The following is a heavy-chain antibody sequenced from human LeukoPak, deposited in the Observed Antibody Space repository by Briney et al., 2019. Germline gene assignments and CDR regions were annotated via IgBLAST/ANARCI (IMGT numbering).Heavy chain of an antibody. CDR1: GFTFSSYS. CDR2: ISSSSSTI. CDR3: ARDPSSSSWYSDAFDI. J-gene: IGHJ3*02. V-gene: IGHV3-48*01. D-gene: IGHD6-13*01. Sequence: GRSLRLSCAASGFTFSSYSMNWVRQAPGKGLEWVSYISSSSSTIYYADSVKGRFTISRDNAKNSLYLQMNSLRAEGTAVYYCARDPSSSSWYSDAFDIWGQGTMVTVSS.